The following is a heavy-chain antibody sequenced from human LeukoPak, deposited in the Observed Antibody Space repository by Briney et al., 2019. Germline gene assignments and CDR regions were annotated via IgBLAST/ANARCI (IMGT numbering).Heavy chain of an antibody. CDR3: ARDALSWLLLSQVDY. CDR1: GFTFSDYY. J-gene: IGHJ4*02. CDR2: ISSSGSTI. V-gene: IGHV3-11*01. Sequence: GGSLRLSCAASGFTFSDYYMSWIRQAPGKGLEWVSYISSSGSTIYYADSVKGRFTISRDNAKNSLYLQMNSLRAEDTAVYYCARDALSWLLLSQVDYWGQGTLVTVSS. D-gene: IGHD3-22*01.